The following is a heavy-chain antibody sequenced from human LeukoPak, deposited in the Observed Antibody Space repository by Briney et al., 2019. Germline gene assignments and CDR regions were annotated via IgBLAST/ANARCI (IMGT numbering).Heavy chain of an antibody. Sequence: GGSLRLSCAASGFTFSSYALNWVRQAPGKGLEWVSAISGSGGSTYYADSVKGRFTISRDNSKKTVYLQMNSLSAADTAVYYCAKDSKAGGYDSADFDYWGQGTLVTVSS. CDR3: AKDSKAGGYDSADFDY. D-gene: IGHD5-12*01. CDR2: ISGSGGST. CDR1: GFTFSSYA. J-gene: IGHJ4*02. V-gene: IGHV3-23*01.